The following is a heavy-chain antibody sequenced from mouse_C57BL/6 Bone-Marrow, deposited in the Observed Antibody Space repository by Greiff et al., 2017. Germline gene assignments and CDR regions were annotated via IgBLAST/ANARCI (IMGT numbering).Heavy chain of an antibody. Sequence: VNVVESGPGLVAPSQSLSITCTVSGFSLTSYAISWVRQPPGKGLEWLGVIWTGGGTNYNSALKSRLSISKDNSKSQVFLKMNSLQTDDTARYYCARKGLDYGNWYFDVWGTGTTVTVSS. CDR1: GFSLTSYA. V-gene: IGHV2-9-1*01. J-gene: IGHJ1*03. D-gene: IGHD1-1*01. CDR2: IWTGGGT. CDR3: ARKGLDYGNWYFDV.